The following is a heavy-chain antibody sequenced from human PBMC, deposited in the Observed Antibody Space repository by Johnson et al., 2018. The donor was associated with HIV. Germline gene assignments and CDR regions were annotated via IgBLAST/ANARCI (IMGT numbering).Heavy chain of an antibody. J-gene: IGHJ3*02. D-gene: IGHD2-21*02. Sequence: QVQLVESGGGVVQPGRSLRLSCAASGFTFSSYAMHWVRQAPGKGLAWVAVISYDGSNKYYADSVKGRFTISRDNSKNTLYLQMNSLKTEDTAVYYCTTGVSVGVTPGREIDAFDIWGQGTMVTVSS. CDR1: GFTFSSYA. V-gene: IGHV3-30-3*01. CDR3: TTGVSVGVTPGREIDAFDI. CDR2: ISYDGSNK.